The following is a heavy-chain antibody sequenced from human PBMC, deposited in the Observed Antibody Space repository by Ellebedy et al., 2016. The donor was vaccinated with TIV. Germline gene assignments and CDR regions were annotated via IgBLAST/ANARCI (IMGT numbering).Heavy chain of an antibody. V-gene: IGHV5-51*01. CDR2: IYPGDSDT. CDR3: ARAGIDSSGYYYGNWFDP. Sequence: GESLKISCKGSGYNFTNYWIGWVRQMPGKGLEWMGIIYPGDSDTRYRPSFQGQVTISADKSISTAYLQWSSLKASDTAMYYCARAGIDSSGYYYGNWFDPWGQGTLVTVSS. D-gene: IGHD3-22*01. J-gene: IGHJ5*02. CDR1: GYNFTNYW.